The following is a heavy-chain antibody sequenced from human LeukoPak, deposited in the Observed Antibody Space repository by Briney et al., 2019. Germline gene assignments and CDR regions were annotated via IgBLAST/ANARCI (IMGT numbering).Heavy chain of an antibody. CDR1: GYSFISYW. CDR3: ARLSADDYDFWSGYLNAFDI. J-gene: IGHJ3*02. CDR2: IFPGDSGT. D-gene: IGHD3-3*01. Sequence: GESLKISCKGSGYSFISYWIGWVRQMPGEDLEWMGVIFPGDSGTRYSPSLQGQVTISAHKSISTAYLQWSSLKASDTAMYYCARLSADDYDFWSGYLNAFDIWGQGTMVTVSS. V-gene: IGHV5-51*01.